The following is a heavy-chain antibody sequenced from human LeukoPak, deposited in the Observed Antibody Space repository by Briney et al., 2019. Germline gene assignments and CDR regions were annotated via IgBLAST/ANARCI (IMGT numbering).Heavy chain of an antibody. CDR3: AKDLGRYRNNYFDY. CDR2: ISGSGGGT. D-gene: IGHD1-26*01. J-gene: IGHJ4*02. V-gene: IGHV3-23*01. CDR1: GFTFNSYA. Sequence: GGSLRLYCAASGFTFNSYAMSWVRQAPEKGLEWVATISGSGGGTYYADSVKGRFTISRDDSKNTLYLQMNSLRAEDTAVYSCAKDLGRYRNNYFDYWGQGTLVTVSS.